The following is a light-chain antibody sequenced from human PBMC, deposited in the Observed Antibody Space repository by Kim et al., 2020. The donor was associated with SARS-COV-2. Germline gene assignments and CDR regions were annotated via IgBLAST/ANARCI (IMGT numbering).Light chain of an antibody. J-gene: IGLJ2*01. CDR1: SSNIGAGYD. CDR2: GNS. CDR3: QSYDSSLSRLV. Sequence: QRVTIACTGSSSNIGAGYDVHWYQQLPGTAPKLLIYGNSNRPSGVPDRFSGSKSGTSASLAITGLQAEDEADYYCQSYDSSLSRLVFGGGTKLTVL. V-gene: IGLV1-40*01.